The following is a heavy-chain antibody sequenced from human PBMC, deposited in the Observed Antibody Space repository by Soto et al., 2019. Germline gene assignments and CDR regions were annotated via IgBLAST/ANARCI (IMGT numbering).Heavy chain of an antibody. V-gene: IGHV1-3*01. CDR2: INAGNGNT. Sequence: ASVKVSCKASGYTFTAFAMHWVRQAPGQRLEWMGWINAGNGNTKYSQKFQGRVTITRDTSASTAYMELSSLRSEDTAVYYCARDPSYYGMDVWGQGTTVTVSS. CDR3: ARDPSYYGMDV. CDR1: GYTFTAFA. J-gene: IGHJ6*02.